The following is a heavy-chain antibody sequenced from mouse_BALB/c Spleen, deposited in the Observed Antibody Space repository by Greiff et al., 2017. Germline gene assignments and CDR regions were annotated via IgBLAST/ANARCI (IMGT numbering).Heavy chain of an antibody. CDR1: GYTFTDYN. V-gene: IGHV1-18*01. J-gene: IGHJ3*01. Sequence: EVQLQQSGPELVKPGASVKIPCKASGYTFTDYNMDWVKQSHGKSLEWIGDINPNNGGTIYNQKFKGKATLTVDKSSSTAYMELRSLTSEDTAVYYCALYYYGSSSFAYWGQGTLVTVSA. CDR3: ALYYYGSSSFAY. D-gene: IGHD1-1*01. CDR2: INPNNGGT.